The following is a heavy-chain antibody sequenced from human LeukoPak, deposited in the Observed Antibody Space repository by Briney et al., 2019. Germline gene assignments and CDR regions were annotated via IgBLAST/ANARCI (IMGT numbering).Heavy chain of an antibody. D-gene: IGHD5-24*01. V-gene: IGHV3-66*01. CDR1: GFAVSSKY. CDR3: ARDAETSLAN. CDR2: IYLDGRA. Sequence: PGGSLRLSCAASGFAVSSKYMNWVRQAPGKGLEWVTVIYLDGRADYADSVKGRFTISSDNSKNTVYLQMNSLKDEDTAAYYCARDAETSLANWGQGTLVTVSP. J-gene: IGHJ4*02.